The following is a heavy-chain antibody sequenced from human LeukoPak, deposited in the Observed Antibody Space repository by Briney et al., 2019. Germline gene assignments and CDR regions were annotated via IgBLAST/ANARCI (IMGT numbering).Heavy chain of an antibody. V-gene: IGHV1-46*01. CDR1: GYTFTSYY. CDR3: ARDPSIVVVPAAYYFGY. CDR2: INPSGGST. D-gene: IGHD2-2*01. Sequence: ASVKVSCKASGYTFTSYYMHWVRQAPGQGLEWMGIINPSGGSTSYAQKFQGRVTMTRDTSTSTVYMELSSLRSEDTAVYYCARDPSIVVVPAAYYFGYWAREPWSPSPQ. J-gene: IGHJ4*02.